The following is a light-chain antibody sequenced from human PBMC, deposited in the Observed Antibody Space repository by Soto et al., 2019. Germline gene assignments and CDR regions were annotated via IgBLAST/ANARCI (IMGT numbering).Light chain of an antibody. Sequence: QSALTQPPSASGTPGQRVTLSCSGSSSNIGTNYVYWYQQFPGTAPKLLIYTNNQRPSGVPDRFSGSKSGTSASLAISGLRSEDEADYYCAAWDDTLSGVLFGGGTKLTVL. CDR1: SSNIGTNY. J-gene: IGLJ2*01. V-gene: IGLV1-47*02. CDR3: AAWDDTLSGVL. CDR2: TNN.